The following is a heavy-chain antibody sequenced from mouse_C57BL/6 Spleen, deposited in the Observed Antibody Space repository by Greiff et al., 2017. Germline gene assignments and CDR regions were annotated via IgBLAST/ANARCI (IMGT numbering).Heavy chain of an antibody. V-gene: IGHV14-2*01. CDR1: GFNIKDYY. CDR3: ARTQIYYDYDWYFDV. J-gene: IGHJ1*03. CDR2: IDPEDGET. Sequence: VQLQQSGAELVKPGASVKLSCTASGFNIKDYYMHWVKQRTEQGLEWIGRIDPEDGETKYAPKFQGTATIPADTSSNTAYLQLSSLTSEDTAGYYCARTQIYYDYDWYFDVWGTGTTVTGSS. D-gene: IGHD2-4*01.